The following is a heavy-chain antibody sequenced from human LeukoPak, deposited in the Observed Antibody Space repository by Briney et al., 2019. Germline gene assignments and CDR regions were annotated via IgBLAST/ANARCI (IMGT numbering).Heavy chain of an antibody. CDR2: IYYSGST. V-gene: IGHV4-30-4*01. J-gene: IGHJ5*02. CDR3: AREGQWGYGLHLYSWFDP. D-gene: IGHD5-24*01. Sequence: PSETLSLTCTVSGGSISSGDYYWSWIRQPPGKGLEWIGYIYYSGSTYYNPSLKSRVTISVDTSKNQFSLKPSSVTAADTAVYYCAREGQWGYGLHLYSWFDPWGQGTLVTVSS. CDR1: GGSISSGDYY.